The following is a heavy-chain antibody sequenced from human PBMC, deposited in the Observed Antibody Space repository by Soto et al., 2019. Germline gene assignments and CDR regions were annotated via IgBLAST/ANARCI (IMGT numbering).Heavy chain of an antibody. CDR2: IIPILGIA. V-gene: IGHV1-69*04. Sequence: SVKVSCKASGCTFSSYTISWVRQAPGQGLEWMGRIIPILGIANYAQKFQGRVTITADKSTSTAYMELSSLRSEDTAVYYCARDRPGIAVANYFDYWGQGTLVTVSS. CDR1: GCTFSSYT. CDR3: ARDRPGIAVANYFDY. D-gene: IGHD6-19*01. J-gene: IGHJ4*02.